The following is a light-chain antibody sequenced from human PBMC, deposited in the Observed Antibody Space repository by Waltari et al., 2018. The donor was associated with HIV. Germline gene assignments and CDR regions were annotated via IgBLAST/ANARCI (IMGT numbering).Light chain of an antibody. CDR3: QSYDSGLTAYV. V-gene: IGLV1-40*01. J-gene: IGLJ1*01. CDR1: SSNIRAGYD. Sequence: QSVLTQPPSVSGAPGQRVTISCTGSSSNIRAGYDVHWFQQLPVTAPKLLIYGNTNRPSGVPDRFSGSKSGTSASLAITGLQAEDEADYYCQSYDSGLTAYVFGTGTKVTVL. CDR2: GNT.